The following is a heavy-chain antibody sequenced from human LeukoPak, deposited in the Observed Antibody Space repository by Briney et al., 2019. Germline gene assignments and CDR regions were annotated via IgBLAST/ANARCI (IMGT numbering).Heavy chain of an antibody. Sequence: GGSLRLSCAASGFTFSSFAMNWVRQAPGKGLEWVSGIGGSGVTTYHADSVKGRFTISRDNSKNTLYLQMNSLRAEDTAVYYCARDKDCGYDYWGQGTLVSVSS. CDR3: ARDKDCGYDY. D-gene: IGHD3-22*01. CDR2: IGGSGVTT. V-gene: IGHV3-23*01. J-gene: IGHJ4*02. CDR1: GFTFSSFA.